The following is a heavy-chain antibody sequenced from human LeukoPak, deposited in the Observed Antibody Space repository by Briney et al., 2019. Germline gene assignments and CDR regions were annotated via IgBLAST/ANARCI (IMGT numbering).Heavy chain of an antibody. V-gene: IGHV4-59*01. CDR2: IYYSGST. Sequence: SETLSLTCTVSGGSISSYYWSWIRQPPGKGLEWIGYIYYSGSTNYNPSLKSRVTISVDTSKNQFSLKLSSVTAADTAVYYCARSRYYYYYYVDVWGKGTTVTVSS. D-gene: IGHD1-14*01. CDR3: ARSRYYYYYYVDV. CDR1: GGSISSYY. J-gene: IGHJ6*03.